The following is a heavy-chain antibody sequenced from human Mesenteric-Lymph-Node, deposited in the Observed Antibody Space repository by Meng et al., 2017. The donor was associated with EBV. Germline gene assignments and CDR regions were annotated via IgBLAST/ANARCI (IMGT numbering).Heavy chain of an antibody. V-gene: IGHV3-53*01. Sequence: VPLVESGGGLLHPGGSLSLSCAASGVTVGNNYLSWVRQAPGKGLEWVSFIYSGGSTYYADSVKGRFTISRDNSKNTLYLQMNSLRAEDTAVYYCARGMGATEIRYWGQGTLVTVSS. J-gene: IGHJ4*02. D-gene: IGHD1-26*01. CDR2: IYSGGST. CDR1: GVTVGNNY. CDR3: ARGMGATEIRY.